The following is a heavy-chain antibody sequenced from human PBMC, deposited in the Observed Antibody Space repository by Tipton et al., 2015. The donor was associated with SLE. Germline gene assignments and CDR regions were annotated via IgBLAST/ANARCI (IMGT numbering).Heavy chain of an antibody. Sequence: SLRLSCAASGFTFSSYSMNWVRQAPGKGLEWVSYITSSSRYTDYADSVKGRFTISRDNARNSLYLQMSSLRDEDTAVYYCARAPLRGYTYGPGYWGQGTLVTVSS. CDR1: GFTFSSYS. J-gene: IGHJ1*01. CDR2: ITSSSRYT. V-gene: IGHV3-21*04. CDR3: ARAPLRGYTYGPGY. D-gene: IGHD5-18*01.